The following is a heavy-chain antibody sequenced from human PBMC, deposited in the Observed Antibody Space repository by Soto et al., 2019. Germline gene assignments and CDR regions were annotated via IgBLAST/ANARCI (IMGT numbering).Heavy chain of an antibody. CDR1: GFTFNNYG. CDR3: ARLVALSASYYFDF. D-gene: IGHD2-8*01. CDR2: ISAYNGNT. V-gene: IGHV1-18*01. Sequence: ASVKVSCKPSGFTFNNYGITWVRQAPGRGLEWMGWISAYNGNTNYAQKLQGRVTMTTDTSTSTAYMELRSLTSDDSAVYYCARLVALSASYYFDFWGQGTLVTVSS. J-gene: IGHJ4*02.